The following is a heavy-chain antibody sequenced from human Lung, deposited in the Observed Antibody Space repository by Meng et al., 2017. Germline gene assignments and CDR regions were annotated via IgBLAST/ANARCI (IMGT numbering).Heavy chain of an antibody. CDR3: ARGPTTMAHDFDY. Sequence: QVQLRHGGEGLVDPSTALSHTSVVPCGTFSDYYWGWIREHPGKGLEWIGEINDSGSTNYNPSLGVRATISVDTSQNNLSLKLSSVTAADSAVYYCARGPTTMAHDFDYWGQGTLVTVSS. CDR2: INDSGST. CDR1: CGTFSDYY. J-gene: IGHJ4*02. D-gene: IGHD4-11*01. V-gene: IGHV4-34*01.